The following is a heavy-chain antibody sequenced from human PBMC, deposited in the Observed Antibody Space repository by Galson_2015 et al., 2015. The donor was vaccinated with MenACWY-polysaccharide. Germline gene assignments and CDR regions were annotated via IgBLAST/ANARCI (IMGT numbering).Heavy chain of an antibody. Sequence: LSLTCTVSGGSMSRYKWAWIRQPPGKGLEWIGYIHYSGSTKKSPSLESRVTISVDTSKNRFSLNLNSVTAADTAVYYCAGLEAGSPFGWFDPWGQGALVTVSS. J-gene: IGHJ5*02. CDR3: AGLEAGSPFGWFDP. D-gene: IGHD6-19*01. V-gene: IGHV4-59*01. CDR1: GGSMSRYK. CDR2: IHYSGST.